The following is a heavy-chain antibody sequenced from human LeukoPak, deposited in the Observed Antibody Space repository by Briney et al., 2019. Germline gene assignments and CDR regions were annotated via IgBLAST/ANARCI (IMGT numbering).Heavy chain of an antibody. D-gene: IGHD3-9*01. CDR2: IIPIFGTA. V-gene: IGHV1-69*05. J-gene: IGHJ4*02. CDR3: ARAVRYFDWSAIDY. CDR1: GGTFSSYA. Sequence: ASVKVSCKASGGTFSSYAISWVRQAPGRGLEWMGGIIPIFGTANYAQKFQGRVTITTDESTSTAYMELSSLRSEDTAVYYCARAVRYFDWSAIDYWGQGTLVTVSS.